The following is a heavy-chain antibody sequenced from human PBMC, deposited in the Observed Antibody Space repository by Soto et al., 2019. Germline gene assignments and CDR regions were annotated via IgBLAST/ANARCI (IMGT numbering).Heavy chain of an antibody. J-gene: IGHJ3*02. D-gene: IGHD2-15*01. Sequence: QVQLVQSGAEVKKPGSSVKVSCKASGGTFSSYAISWVRQAPGQGLEWMGGIIPIFGTANYAQKFQGRVTITADESTSTAYMELSSLRSEDTAVYYCARDRTYCSGGSCYPEDAFDIWGQGTMVTVSS. CDR2: IIPIFGTA. CDR3: ARDRTYCSGGSCYPEDAFDI. V-gene: IGHV1-69*01. CDR1: GGTFSSYA.